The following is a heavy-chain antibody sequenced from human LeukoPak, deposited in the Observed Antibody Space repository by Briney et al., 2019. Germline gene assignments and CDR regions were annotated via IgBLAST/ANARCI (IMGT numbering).Heavy chain of an antibody. CDR2: INPNSGGT. CDR1: GYTFTGYY. Sequence: ASVKVSSKASGYTFTGYYMHWVRQAPGQGLEWMGWINPNSGGTNYAQKFQGWVTMTRDTSISTAYMELSRLRSDDTAVYYCARGVTGYYDSSGYQAFDYWGQGTLVTVSS. CDR3: ARGVTGYYDSSGYQAFDY. V-gene: IGHV1-2*04. D-gene: IGHD3-22*01. J-gene: IGHJ4*02.